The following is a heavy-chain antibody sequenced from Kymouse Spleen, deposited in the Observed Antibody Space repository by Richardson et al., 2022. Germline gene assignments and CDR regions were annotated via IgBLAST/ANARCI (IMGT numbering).Heavy chain of an antibody. D-gene: IGHD6-6*01. CDR2: ISWNSGSI. Sequence: EVQLVESGGGLVQPGRSLRLSCAASGFTFDDYAMHWVRQAPGKGLEWVSGISWNSGSIGYADSVKGRFTISRDNAKNSLYLQMNSLRAEDTALYYCAKASYSSSYYYYGMDVWGQGTTVTVSS. V-gene: IGHV3-9*01. CDR3: AKASYSSSYYYYGMDV. CDR1: GFTFDDYA. J-gene: IGHJ6*02.